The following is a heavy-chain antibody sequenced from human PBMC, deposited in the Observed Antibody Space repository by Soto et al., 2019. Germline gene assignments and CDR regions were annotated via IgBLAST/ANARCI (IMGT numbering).Heavy chain of an antibody. Sequence: VKVSCKASGYTFTGYYMHWVRQAPGQGLEWMGWINPNSGGTNYAQKFQGRVTMTRDTSISTAYMELSRLRSDDTAVYYCARDQAITMVRGVPGYWGQGTLVTVSS. CDR1: GYTFTGYY. J-gene: IGHJ4*02. V-gene: IGHV1-2*02. CDR3: ARDQAITMVRGVPGY. D-gene: IGHD3-10*01. CDR2: INPNSGGT.